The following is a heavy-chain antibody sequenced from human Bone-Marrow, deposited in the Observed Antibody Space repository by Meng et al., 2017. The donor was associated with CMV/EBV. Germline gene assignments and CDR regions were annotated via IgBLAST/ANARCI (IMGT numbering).Heavy chain of an antibody. CDR1: GFPFSAYY. CDR2: INPSGDRT. V-gene: IGHV1-46*04. D-gene: IGHD2-2*02. Sequence: ASVKVSCKASGFPFSAYYIHWVRQAPGQGLEWVGLINPSGDRTGYTQKLQGRVTMTRDTSTSAAYMELSSLRSDDTAVYYCARDKSYTNSWWVDPWGQGNLVNVPS. J-gene: IGHJ5*02. CDR3: ARDKSYTNSWWVDP.